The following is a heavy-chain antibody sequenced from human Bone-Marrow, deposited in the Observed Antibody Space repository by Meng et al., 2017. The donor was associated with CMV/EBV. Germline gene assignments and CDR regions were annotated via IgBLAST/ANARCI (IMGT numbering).Heavy chain of an antibody. CDR2: ISCSSTCGSSYM. CDR1: GFTFSNYS. CDR3: ARDPEGDAFDI. Sequence: GGSLRLSCAASGFTFSNYSMNWVRQAPGKGLEWVSSISCSSTCGSSYMFYADSMKGRFTISRDNAKNSLYLQMNSLRAEDTAVYYCARDPEGDAFDIWGQGTMVTVSS. V-gene: IGHV3-21*01. J-gene: IGHJ3*02.